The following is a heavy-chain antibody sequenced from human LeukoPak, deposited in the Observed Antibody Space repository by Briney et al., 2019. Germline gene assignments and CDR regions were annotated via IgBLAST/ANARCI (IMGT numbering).Heavy chain of an antibody. CDR1: GYTFTSYA. J-gene: IGHJ4*02. CDR2: INTNTGNP. V-gene: IGHV7-4-1*02. CDR3: ARRRMVRGVIITEFDY. Sequence: ASVKVSCKASGYTFTSYAMNWVRQAPGQGLEWMGWINTNTGNPTYAQGFTGRFVFSLDTSVSTAYLQISSLKAEDTAVHYCARRRMVRGVIITEFDYWGQGTLVTVSS. D-gene: IGHD3-10*01.